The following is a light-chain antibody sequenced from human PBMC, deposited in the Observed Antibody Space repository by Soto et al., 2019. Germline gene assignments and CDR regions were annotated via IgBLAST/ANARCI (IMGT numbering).Light chain of an antibody. CDR1: SSDVGGYYY. Sequence: QSALTQPASVSGSPGQSITISCTGTSSDVGGYYYVSWYQHHPGKAPKLMIYKVSNRPLGVSNPFSGSKSGNTASLTISGLQAEDEADYYCSSYTSSNTFYVFGTGTKLTVL. V-gene: IGLV2-14*01. CDR2: KVS. CDR3: SSYTSSNTFYV. J-gene: IGLJ1*01.